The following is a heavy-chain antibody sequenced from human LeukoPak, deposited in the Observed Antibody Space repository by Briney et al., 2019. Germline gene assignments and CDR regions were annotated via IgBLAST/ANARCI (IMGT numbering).Heavy chain of an antibody. Sequence: GGSLRLSCAASGFTFSHYAMHGVRQAPGKGLEGVAVISFDGTNKFYADSVKGRFTISRDNSKNALYLQMNSLRAEDTAVDYCAKGGYYERPWYFDYWGQGTLVTVSS. D-gene: IGHD3-22*01. V-gene: IGHV3-30*18. CDR2: ISFDGTNK. CDR1: GFTFSHYA. J-gene: IGHJ4*02. CDR3: AKGGYYERPWYFDY.